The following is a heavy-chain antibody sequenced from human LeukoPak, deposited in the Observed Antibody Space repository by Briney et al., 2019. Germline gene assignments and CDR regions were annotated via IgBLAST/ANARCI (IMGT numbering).Heavy chain of an antibody. J-gene: IGHJ6*03. CDR1: GGSNSSSSYY. Sequence: SETLSLTCTVSGGSNSSSSYYWGWIRQPPGKGLEWIGSIYYSGSTYYNPSLKSRVTISVDTSKNQFSLKLSSVTAADTAVYYCARQGSGSYYNVVYYYYYMDVWGKGTTVTISS. V-gene: IGHV4-39*01. D-gene: IGHD3-10*01. CDR3: ARQGSGSYYNVVYYYYYMDV. CDR2: IYYSGST.